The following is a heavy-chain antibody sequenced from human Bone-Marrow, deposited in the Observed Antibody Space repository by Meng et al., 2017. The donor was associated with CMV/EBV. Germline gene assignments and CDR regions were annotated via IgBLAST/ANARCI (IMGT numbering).Heavy chain of an antibody. J-gene: IGHJ6*02. CDR2: ISWDGGST. V-gene: IGHV3-43D*03. D-gene: IGHD2-2*02. CDR3: AKDSTGVYCSSTSCYKGGHGMDV. CDR1: RFTFDDYA. Sequence: GESLKISCAASRFTFDDYAMHWVRQAPGKGLEWVSLISWDGGSTYYADSVKGRFTISRDNSKNSLYLQMNSLRTEDTALYYCAKDSTGVYCSSTSCYKGGHGMDVWGQGTTVTVSS.